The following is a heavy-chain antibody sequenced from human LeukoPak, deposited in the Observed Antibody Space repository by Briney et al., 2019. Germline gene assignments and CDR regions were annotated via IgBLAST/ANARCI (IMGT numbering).Heavy chain of an antibody. CDR3: ARVPYYDFWSGYCSYFDY. CDR1: GGSISSSSYY. D-gene: IGHD3-3*01. J-gene: IGHJ4*02. Sequence: SETLSLTCTVSGGSISSSSYYWGWIRQPPGKGLEWIGSIYYSGSTYYNPSLKSRVTISVDTSKNQFSLKLSSVTAADTAVYYCARVPYYDFWSGYCSYFDYWGQGTLVTVSS. V-gene: IGHV4-39*07. CDR2: IYYSGST.